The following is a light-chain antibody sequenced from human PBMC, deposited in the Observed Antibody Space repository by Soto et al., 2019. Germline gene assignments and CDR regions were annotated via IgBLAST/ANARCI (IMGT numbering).Light chain of an antibody. CDR2: KEA. CDR3: QQYNSYSMYT. V-gene: IGKV1-5*03. CDR1: QSISNW. Sequence: DIQMTQSPSTLSASVGDRVTITCRASQSISNWLAWYQQKPGKAPKLLIYKEASLESGVPSRFSGSGSGTEFTLTIISLQPDDFATYYCQQYNSYSMYTFGQGTKLEIK. J-gene: IGKJ2*01.